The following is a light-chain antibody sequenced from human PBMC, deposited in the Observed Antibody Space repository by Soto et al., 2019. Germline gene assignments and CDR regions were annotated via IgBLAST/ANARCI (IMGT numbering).Light chain of an antibody. J-gene: IGKJ4*01. CDR2: DAS. Sequence: EIVLTQSPATLSLSPGETATLSCRASQSVATYLAWYQQKPGQAPRLLIYDASNRATGIPARFSGSGSATDSTLTISSLEPEDFAFYYCQQRSDWLTFGGGTRVEIK. V-gene: IGKV3-11*01. CDR1: QSVATY. CDR3: QQRSDWLT.